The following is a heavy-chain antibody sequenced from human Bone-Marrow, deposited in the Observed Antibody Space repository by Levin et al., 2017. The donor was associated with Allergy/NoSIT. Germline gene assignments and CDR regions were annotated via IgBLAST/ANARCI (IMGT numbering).Heavy chain of an antibody. J-gene: IGHJ6*02. Sequence: GGSLRLSCAASGFTVSSNYMSWVRQAPGKGLEWVSVIYSGGSTYYADSVKGRFTISRDNSKNTLYLQMNSLRAEDTAVYYCARDGYYYGSGSYGGAIYYYYGMDVWGQGTTVTVSS. CDR3: ARDGYYYGSGSYGGAIYYYYGMDV. CDR1: GFTVSSNY. CDR2: IYSGGST. D-gene: IGHD3-10*01. V-gene: IGHV3-53*01.